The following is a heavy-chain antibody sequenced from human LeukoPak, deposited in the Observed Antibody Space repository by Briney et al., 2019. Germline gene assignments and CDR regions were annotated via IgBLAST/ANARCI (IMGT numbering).Heavy chain of an antibody. CDR1: GFTFSSYG. J-gene: IGHJ5*02. Sequence: GGSLRLSCAASGFTFSSYGMSWVRQGPGEGLEWVSAISGGGDMTHYTDSVKGRFTISRDNSRNVLYLQMHSLRADDAAIYYCARGYCTSTNCNNWFDPWGQRALVTVSS. CDR2: ISGGGDMT. CDR3: ARGYCTSTNCNNWFDP. D-gene: IGHD2-2*01. V-gene: IGHV3-23*01.